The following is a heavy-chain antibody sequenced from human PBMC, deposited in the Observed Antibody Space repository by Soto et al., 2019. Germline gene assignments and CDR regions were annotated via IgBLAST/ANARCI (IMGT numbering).Heavy chain of an antibody. CDR3: ARRAGNRRGYPIDS. CDR1: GCSIRSDGSY. D-gene: IGHD5-18*01. Sequence: PSETLSLTCAFSGCSIRSDGSYWTWIRQLPGGGLEWIGYIYYSGSTSYNPSLESRASISVDSSENQFSLRLTSVTAADTAVYYCARRAGNRRGYPIDSWGQGTLVTVSS. V-gene: IGHV4-31*11. CDR2: IYYSGST. J-gene: IGHJ4*02.